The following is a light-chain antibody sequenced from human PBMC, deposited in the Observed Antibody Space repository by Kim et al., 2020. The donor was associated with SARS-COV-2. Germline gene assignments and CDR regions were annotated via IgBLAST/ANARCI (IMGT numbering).Light chain of an antibody. V-gene: IGLV9-49*01. CDR1: SGYSNYK. Sequence: QPVLTQPPSASASLRASVTLTCTLSSGYSNYKVDWYQQGPGKGPRSVLRVVTGGIVGTKWDGIPDRFSVLGSGLNRYPSCKNSQEVDESEYHCAGDRDRGSRLGWVFAEGTQLTVL. CDR2: VVTGGIVG. CDR3: AGDRDRGSRLGWV. J-gene: IGLJ3*02.